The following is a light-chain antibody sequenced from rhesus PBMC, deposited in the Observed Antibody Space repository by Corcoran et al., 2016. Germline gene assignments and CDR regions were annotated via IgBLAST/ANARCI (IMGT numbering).Light chain of an antibody. CDR3: QPFNNYLST. CDR1: QTISNY. Sequence: DIQMTQSPSSLSASVGDRVTITCRASQTISNYLSWYQQKPVKAPKLLIYSASRLQSGVPSRFSGSGSGTDFTLTISSLQPEDFATYYCQPFNNYLSTFGGGTKVELK. CDR2: SAS. V-gene: IGKV1-41*01. J-gene: IGKJ4*01.